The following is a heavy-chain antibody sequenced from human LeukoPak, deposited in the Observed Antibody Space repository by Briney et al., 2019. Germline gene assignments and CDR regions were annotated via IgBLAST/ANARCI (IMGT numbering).Heavy chain of an antibody. CDR3: ARAVGPFDI. CDR2: IWYDGSIK. Sequence: GGSLRLSCAASGFTFSTYGMHWVRQAQGKGLEWVAVIWYDGSIKYYADSVKGRFTISRDNSKNTLSLQMNSLRAEDTAVYYCARAVGPFDIWGQGTIVIVSS. CDR1: GFTFSTYG. V-gene: IGHV3-33*01. J-gene: IGHJ3*02.